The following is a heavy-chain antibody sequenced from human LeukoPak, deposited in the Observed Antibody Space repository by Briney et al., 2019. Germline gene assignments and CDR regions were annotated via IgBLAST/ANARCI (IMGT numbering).Heavy chain of an antibody. Sequence: PGGSLRLSCAASGFTFSSYAMSWVRQAPGKGLEWVSAISGSGGSTYYADSVKGRFTISRDNSKNTLYLQMNSLRAEDTAVYYCARDSWIAVARDYYYGMDVWGQGTTVTVSS. J-gene: IGHJ6*02. D-gene: IGHD6-19*01. CDR1: GFTFSSYA. V-gene: IGHV3-23*01. CDR2: ISGSGGST. CDR3: ARDSWIAVARDYYYGMDV.